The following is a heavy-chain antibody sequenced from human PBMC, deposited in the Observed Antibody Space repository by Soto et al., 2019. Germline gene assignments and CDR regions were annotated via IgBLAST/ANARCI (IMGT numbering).Heavy chain of an antibody. Sequence: PSETLSLTCTVSGVSISSHCRRWIRQPAGKGLEWMGGIYTSGSTNYNPSLKSPITMSVATSKNQFSLNLISVTAADTDVYYCARPLNDYGVHFDYWGQGTLVTVSS. V-gene: IGHV4-4*07. J-gene: IGHJ4*02. CDR1: GVSISSHC. D-gene: IGHD4-17*01. CDR3: ARPLNDYGVHFDY. CDR2: IYTSGST.